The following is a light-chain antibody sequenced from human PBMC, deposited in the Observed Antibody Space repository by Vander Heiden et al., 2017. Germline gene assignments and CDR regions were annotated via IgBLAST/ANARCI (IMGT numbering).Light chain of an antibody. V-gene: IGKV1-13*02. J-gene: IGKJ5*01. CDR2: DAS. Sequence: AIQLTQSPSSLSVSVGDRVTITCRASQSINSALAWYQQKPGKPPKLLIYDASSLETGVPSRFSGSGSGTDFTLTISSLQPEDFATYYCQQFNSYPTFGQGTRLEIK. CDR3: QQFNSYPT. CDR1: QSINSA.